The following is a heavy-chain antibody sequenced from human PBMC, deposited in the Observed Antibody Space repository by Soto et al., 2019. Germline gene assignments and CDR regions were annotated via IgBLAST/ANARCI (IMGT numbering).Heavy chain of an antibody. CDR2: INPNSGGT. D-gene: IGHD6-6*01. V-gene: IGHV1-2*02. J-gene: IGHJ6*02. CDR1: GYTFTGYY. CDR3: ARVISSSGYYYYYGMDV. Sequence: ASVKVSCKASGYTFTGYYMHWVRQAPGQGLEWMGWINPNSGGTNYAQKFQGRVTMTRDTSISTAYMELSRLGSDDTAVYYCARVISSSGYYYYYGMDVWGQGTTVTVSS.